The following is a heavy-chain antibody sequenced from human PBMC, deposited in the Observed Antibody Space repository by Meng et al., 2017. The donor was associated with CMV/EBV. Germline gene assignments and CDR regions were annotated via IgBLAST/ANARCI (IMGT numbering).Heavy chain of an antibody. D-gene: IGHD2-21*01. CDR1: GGSVSSGSYY. CDR3: ARAAIGGYCGGDCYYPGPRFDY. CDR2: IYYSGST. J-gene: IGHJ4*02. V-gene: IGHV4-61*01. Sequence: SETLSLTCTVSGGSVSSGSYYWSWVRQPPGKGLEWIGYIYYSGSTNYNPSLKSRVTISVDTSKNQFSLKLSSVTAAGTAVYYCARAAIGGYCGGDCYYPGPRFDYWGQGTLVTVSS.